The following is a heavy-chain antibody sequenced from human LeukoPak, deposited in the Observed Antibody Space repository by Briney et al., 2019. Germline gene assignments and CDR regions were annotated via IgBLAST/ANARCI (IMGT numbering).Heavy chain of an antibody. CDR1: GYTLTELS. CDR3: ATRVDMVRGVIILDY. J-gene: IGHJ4*02. CDR2: FDPEDGET. Sequence: ASVKVSCKVSGYTLTELSMHWVRQAPGKGLDWMGGFDPEDGETIYAQKFQGRVTMTEDTSTDTAYMELSSLRSEDTAVYYCATRVDMVRGVIILDYWGQGTLVTVSS. V-gene: IGHV1-24*01. D-gene: IGHD3-10*01.